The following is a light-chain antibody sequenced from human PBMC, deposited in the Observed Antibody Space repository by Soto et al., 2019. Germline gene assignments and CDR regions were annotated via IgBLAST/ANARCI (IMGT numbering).Light chain of an antibody. CDR3: QLWDGSSDHYV. J-gene: IGLJ1*01. V-gene: IGLV3-21*02. CDR2: DDS. CDR1: NIGSKS. Sequence: SYELTQPPSVSVAPGQTARITYGGNNIGSKSVHWYQQKPGQAPVLVVYDDSGRPSGIPERFSGSNSGNTATLTINRVEAGDEADYYCQLWDGSSDHYVFGTGTKVTVL.